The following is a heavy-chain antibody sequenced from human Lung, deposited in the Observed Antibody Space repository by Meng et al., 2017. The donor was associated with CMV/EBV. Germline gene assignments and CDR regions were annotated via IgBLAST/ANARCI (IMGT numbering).Heavy chain of an antibody. CDR1: GFTFSNAW. J-gene: IGHJ4*02. CDR2: IKSKTDGGTT. Sequence: GESXKISXAASGFTFSNAWMSWVRQAPGKGLEWVGRIKSKTDGGTTDYAAPVKGRFTISRDDSKNTLYLQMNSLKTEDTAVYYCTTDWYYYDSSGRRWFDYWGQGTLVTVSS. CDR3: TTDWYYYDSSGRRWFDY. V-gene: IGHV3-15*01. D-gene: IGHD3-22*01.